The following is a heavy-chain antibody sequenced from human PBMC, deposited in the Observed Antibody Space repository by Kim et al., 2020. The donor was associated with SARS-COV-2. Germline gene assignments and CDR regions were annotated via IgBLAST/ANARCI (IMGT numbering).Heavy chain of an antibody. Sequence: SETLSLTCTVSGGSISSGGYYWSWIRQHPGKGLEWIGYIYYSGSTYYNPSLKGRVTISVDTSKNQFSLKLSSVTAADTAVYYCARENVDTAMGSDYWGQGTLVTVSS. J-gene: IGHJ4*02. V-gene: IGHV4-31*03. D-gene: IGHD5-18*01. CDR1: GGSISSGGYY. CDR3: ARENVDTAMGSDY. CDR2: IYYSGST.